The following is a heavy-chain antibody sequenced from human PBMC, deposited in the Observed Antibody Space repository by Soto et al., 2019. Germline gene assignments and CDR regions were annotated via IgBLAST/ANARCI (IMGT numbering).Heavy chain of an antibody. J-gene: IGHJ5*02. D-gene: IGHD6-25*01. CDR1: GFTSSSHA. CDR3: AQGPGSGSPTTPGFDP. Sequence: PGGPLRPSCAASGFTSSSHAMSWLRQAPGKGLEWVSAISGSGRSTYYADSVKGRSTISRDNPKNTLYLQMNSLRAEDTAVYYCAQGPGSGSPTTPGFDPWGQGTLVTVS. V-gene: IGHV3-23*01. CDR2: ISGSGRST.